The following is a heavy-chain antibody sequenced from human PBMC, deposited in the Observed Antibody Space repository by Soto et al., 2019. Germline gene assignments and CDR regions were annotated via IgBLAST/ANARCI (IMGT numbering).Heavy chain of an antibody. CDR2: INHSGST. CDR1: GGSFSGYY. J-gene: IGHJ4*02. CDR3: AGGSNTAMATVNY. Sequence: PSETLSLTCAVYGGSFSGYYWSWIRQPPGKGLEWIGEINHSGSTNYNPSLKSRVTISVDTSKNQFSLKLSSVTAADTAVYYCAGGSNTAMATVNYWGQGTLVTVSS. V-gene: IGHV4-34*01. D-gene: IGHD5-18*01.